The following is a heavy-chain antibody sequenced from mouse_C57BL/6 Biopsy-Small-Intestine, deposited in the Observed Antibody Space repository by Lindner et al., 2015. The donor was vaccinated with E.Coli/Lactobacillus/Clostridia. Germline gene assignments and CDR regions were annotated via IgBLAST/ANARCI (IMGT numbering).Heavy chain of an antibody. CDR3: AREGWYFDY. CDR1: GYVFSSYW. V-gene: IGHV1-80*01. J-gene: IGHJ2*01. Sequence: VQLQESGAELVKPGASVKISCKASGYVFSSYWMNWVKQRPGKGLEWIGQIYPGDGDIKYNRKFKGKATLTADKSSSTAYMQLNSLTSEDSAVYYCAREGWYFDYWGQGTTLTVSS. CDR2: IYPGDGDI. D-gene: IGHD2-3*01.